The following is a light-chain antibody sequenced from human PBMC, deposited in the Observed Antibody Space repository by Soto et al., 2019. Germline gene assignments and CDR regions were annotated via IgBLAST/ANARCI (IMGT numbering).Light chain of an antibody. V-gene: IGLV2-11*01. CDR3: CSYAGSYTSHVV. CDR2: DVS. CDR1: SSDVGGYNY. J-gene: IGLJ2*01. Sequence: QSALTQPRSVSGSPGQSVTISCTGTSSDVGGYNYVSWYQHHPGKAPKLMIYDVSKRPSGVPDRFSGSKSGNTASLTISGLQAEDEADYYCCSYAGSYTSHVVFGGGTKLTVL.